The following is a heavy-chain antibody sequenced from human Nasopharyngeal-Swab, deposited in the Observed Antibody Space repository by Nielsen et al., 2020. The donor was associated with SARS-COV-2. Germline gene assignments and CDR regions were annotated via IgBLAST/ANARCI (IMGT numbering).Heavy chain of an antibody. D-gene: IGHD3-3*01. CDR3: ARDTYHFWSGYRYFDS. CDR1: GFTFDDYA. V-gene: IGHV3-9*01. CDR2: ISWNSGSI. J-gene: IGHJ4*02. Sequence: GGSLRLSCAASGFTFDDYAMHWARQAPGKGLEWVSGISWNSGSIGYADSAKGRFTISRDNSKNSLYLQINSLRVEDTAMYYCARDTYHFWSGYRYFDSWGQGTLVTVSS.